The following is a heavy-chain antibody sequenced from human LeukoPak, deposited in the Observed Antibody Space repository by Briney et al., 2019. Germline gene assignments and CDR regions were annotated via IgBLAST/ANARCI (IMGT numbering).Heavy chain of an antibody. Sequence: GGSLRLSCAASGFTFSGSGMSWVRQAPGKGLEWISSSGDSDGSTYYADSLKGRFTISRDNSKNTLYLQMNNLRAEDTAIYYCAKGGCRGTCNPLAYWGQGALVTVSP. CDR2: SGDSDGST. V-gene: IGHV3-23*01. D-gene: IGHD2-15*01. CDR1: GFTFSGSG. CDR3: AKGGCRGTCNPLAY. J-gene: IGHJ4*02.